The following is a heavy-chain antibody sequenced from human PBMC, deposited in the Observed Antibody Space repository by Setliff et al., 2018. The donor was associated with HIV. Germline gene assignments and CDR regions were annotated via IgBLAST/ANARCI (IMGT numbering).Heavy chain of an antibody. Sequence: PSETLSLTCAVYGGSFSGYYWSWIRQPPGKGLEWIGEVNHSGSTNYNPSPKSRVTISVDMSKNQFSLKLSSVTAADTAVYYCARARATETTFHYFDYYMDVWGKGATVTVSS. V-gene: IGHV4-34*01. D-gene: IGHD4-4*01. CDR3: ARARATETTFHYFDYYMDV. J-gene: IGHJ6*03. CDR2: VNHSGST. CDR1: GGSFSGYY.